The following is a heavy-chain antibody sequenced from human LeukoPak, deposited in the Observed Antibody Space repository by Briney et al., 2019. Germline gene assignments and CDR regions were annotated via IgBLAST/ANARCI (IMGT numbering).Heavy chain of an antibody. V-gene: IGHV3-7*01. CDR3: ARESRSGSYSGY. Sequence: GGALRVSCAASRISISNYLISWVRQAPGKGLEWVANINQAETEKQYVDSLKGRFTVSRDNAHNSLYLQMNSLRAEDTAVYYCARESRSGSYSGYWGQGTLVTVSS. D-gene: IGHD1-26*01. J-gene: IGHJ4*02. CDR2: INQAETEK. CDR1: RISISNYL.